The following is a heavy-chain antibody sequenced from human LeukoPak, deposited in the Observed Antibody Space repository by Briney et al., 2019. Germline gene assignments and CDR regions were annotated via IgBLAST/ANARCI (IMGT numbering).Heavy chain of an antibody. CDR2: INPNSGGT. J-gene: IGHJ3*02. D-gene: IGHD7-27*01. CDR1: GYTCTDYY. Sequence: AASVKVSCKASGYTCTDYYMHWVRHAPGQGLEWMGWINPNSGGTNYAQQFQGRVTMTRDTSISTAYMELSRLRSDDTAVYYCARWPVTGDDAFDIWGQGTMVTVSS. V-gene: IGHV1-2*02. CDR3: ARWPVTGDDAFDI.